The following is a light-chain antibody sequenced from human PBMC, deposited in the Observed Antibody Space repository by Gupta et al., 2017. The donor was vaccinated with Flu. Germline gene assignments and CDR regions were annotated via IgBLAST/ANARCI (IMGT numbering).Light chain of an antibody. V-gene: IGKV3-11*01. CDR1: QTINSY. CDR3: QQRSNSYT. J-gene: IGKJ2*01. Sequence: IVLTQSTATLSLSPGERATLSCRASQTINSYLAWYQQKPGQAPRLLIYDASNRATGIPARFSGSGSGTDFTLTISSLEPEDFAVYYCQQRSNSYTFGQGTKLEIK. CDR2: DAS.